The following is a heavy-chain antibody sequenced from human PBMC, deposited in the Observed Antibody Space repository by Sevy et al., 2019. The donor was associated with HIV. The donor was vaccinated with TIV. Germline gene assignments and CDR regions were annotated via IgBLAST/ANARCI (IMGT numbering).Heavy chain of an antibody. V-gene: IGHV1-24*01. CDR1: GYTLTELS. D-gene: IGHD3-22*01. J-gene: IGHJ6*02. CDR2: FDPEDGET. CDR3: ATEDITMIPYGLDV. Sequence: ASVKVSCKVSGYTLTELSMHWVRQPPGKGLEWMGRFDPEDGETIYAQKFLGRLTMTEDTSTDTAYMDLSSLRSEDTVVYYCATEDITMIPYGLDVWGQGTTVTVSS.